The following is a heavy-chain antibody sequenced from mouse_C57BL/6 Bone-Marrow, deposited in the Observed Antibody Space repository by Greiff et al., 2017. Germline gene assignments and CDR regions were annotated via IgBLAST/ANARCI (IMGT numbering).Heavy chain of an antibody. CDR1: GFTFSSYG. Sequence: EVQLKESGGDLVKPGGSLKLSCAASGFTFSSYGMSWVRQTPDKRLEWVATISSGGSYTYYPDSVKGRFTISRDNAKNTLYLQMSSLKSEDTAMYYCARRDGYPFAYWGQGTLVTVSA. CDR3: ARRDGYPFAY. CDR2: ISSGGSYT. V-gene: IGHV5-6*01. D-gene: IGHD2-3*01. J-gene: IGHJ3*01.